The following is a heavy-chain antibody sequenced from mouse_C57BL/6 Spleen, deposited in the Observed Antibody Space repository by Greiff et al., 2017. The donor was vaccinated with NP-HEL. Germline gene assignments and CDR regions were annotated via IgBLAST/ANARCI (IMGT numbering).Heavy chain of an antibody. CDR2: ISDGGSYT. V-gene: IGHV5-4*01. CDR3: ARSNYYGSEAWFAY. Sequence: EVQRVESGGGLVKPGGSLKLSCAASGFTFSSYAMSWVRQTPEKRPEWVATISDGGSYTYYPDNVKGRFTISRDNAKSNLYLQMSHRKSEDTAMYYCARSNYYGSEAWFAYWGQGTLVTVSA. D-gene: IGHD1-1*01. J-gene: IGHJ3*01. CDR1: GFTFSSYA.